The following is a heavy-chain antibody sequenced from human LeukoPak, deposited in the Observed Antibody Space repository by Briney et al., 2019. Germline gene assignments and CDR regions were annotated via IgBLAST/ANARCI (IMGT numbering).Heavy chain of an antibody. CDR1: GFTFSIFA. J-gene: IGHJ3*02. CDR3: AKDRDAFDI. V-gene: IGHV3-30-3*01. Sequence: GRSLGLSCEASGFTFSIFAIHWVRQAPGKGLEWVAVISKDGSNKDYADSVKGRFTISRDNSRNTLYLQMNSLRAEDTAVYYCAKDRDAFDIWGQGTMVTVSS. CDR2: ISKDGSNK.